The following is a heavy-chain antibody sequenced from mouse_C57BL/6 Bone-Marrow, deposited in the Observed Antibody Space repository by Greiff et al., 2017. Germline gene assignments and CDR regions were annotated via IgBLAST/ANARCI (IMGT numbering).Heavy chain of an antibody. J-gene: IGHJ2*01. D-gene: IGHD2-4*01. Sequence: VMLVESGPELVKPGASVKISCKASGYAFSSSWMNWVKQRPGKGLEWIGRIYPGDGDTNYNGKFKGKATLTADKSSSTAYMQLSSLTSEDSAVYFCARDDYDFDYWGQGTTRTVSS. V-gene: IGHV1-82*01. CDR2: IYPGDGDT. CDR1: GYAFSSSW. CDR3: ARDDYDFDY.